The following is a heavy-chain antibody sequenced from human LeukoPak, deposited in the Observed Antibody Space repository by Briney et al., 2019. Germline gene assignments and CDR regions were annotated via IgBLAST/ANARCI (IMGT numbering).Heavy chain of an antibody. J-gene: IGHJ6*03. D-gene: IGHD4-11*01. V-gene: IGHV4-59*01. CDR1: GGSISSYY. Sequence: SETLSLTRTVSGGSISSYYWSWIRQPPGKGLEWIGYIYYSGSTNYNPSLKSRVTISVDTSKNQFSLKLSSVTAADTAVYYCARENHDYSNYYYYYYMDVWGKGTTATVSS. CDR2: IYYSGST. CDR3: ARENHDYSNYYYYYYMDV.